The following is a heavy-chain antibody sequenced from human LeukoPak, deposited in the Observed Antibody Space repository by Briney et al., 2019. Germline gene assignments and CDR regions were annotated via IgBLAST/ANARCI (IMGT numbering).Heavy chain of an antibody. J-gene: IGHJ6*02. Sequence: GGSLRLSCAASGFTFSSYSMNWVRQAPGQGLEWVSYISSSGSTIYYADSVKGRFTISRDNAKNSLYLQMNSLRAEDTAVYYCARVSIAVAGLYYYYGMDVWGQGTTVTVSS. CDR3: ARVSIAVAGLYYYYGMDV. D-gene: IGHD6-19*01. CDR1: GFTFSSYS. CDR2: ISSSGSTI. V-gene: IGHV3-48*04.